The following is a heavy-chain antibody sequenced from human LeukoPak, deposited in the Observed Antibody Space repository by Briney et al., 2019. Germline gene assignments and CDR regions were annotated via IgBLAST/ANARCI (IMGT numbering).Heavy chain of an antibody. D-gene: IGHD3-9*01. J-gene: IGHJ5*02. CDR2: IYYSGST. CDR1: GGSISSSSYY. Sequence: PSETLSLTCTVSGGSISSSSYYWGWIRQPPGKGLEWIGSIYYSGSTYYNPSLKSRVTISVDTSKNQFSLKLSSVTAADTAVYYCASSDILFAGPNWFDPWGQGTLVTVSS. CDR3: ASSDILFAGPNWFDP. V-gene: IGHV4-39*01.